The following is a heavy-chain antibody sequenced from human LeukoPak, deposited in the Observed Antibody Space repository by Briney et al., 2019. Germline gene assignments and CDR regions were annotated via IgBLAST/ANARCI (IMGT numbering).Heavy chain of an antibody. CDR2: ISGSGGST. D-gene: IGHD3-22*01. Sequence: GGSLRLSCAASGFTFSSYAMSWVRQAPGKGLEWVSAISGSGGSTYYADSVKGRFTISRDNSKNTLYLQMSSLRAEDTAVYYCAKDTAMGLYYYDSSGYFYHWGQGTLVTVSS. J-gene: IGHJ4*02. CDR3: AKDTAMGLYYYDSSGYFYH. V-gene: IGHV3-23*01. CDR1: GFTFSSYA.